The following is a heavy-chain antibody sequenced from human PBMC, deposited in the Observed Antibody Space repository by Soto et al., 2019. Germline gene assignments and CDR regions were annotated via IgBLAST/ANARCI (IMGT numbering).Heavy chain of an antibody. CDR2: INPNSGGT. Sequence: GASVKVSCKASGYTFTGYCMHWVRQAPGQGLEWMGWINPNSGGTNYAQKFQGWVTMTRNTSISTAYMELSRLRSEDTAVYYCARGSDYGDSNYMDVWGKGTTVTVSS. CDR3: ARGSDYGDSNYMDV. CDR1: GYTFTGYC. V-gene: IGHV1-2*04. D-gene: IGHD4-17*01. J-gene: IGHJ6*03.